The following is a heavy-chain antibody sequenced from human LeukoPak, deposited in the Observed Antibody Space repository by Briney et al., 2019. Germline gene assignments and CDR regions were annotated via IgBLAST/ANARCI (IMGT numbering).Heavy chain of an antibody. CDR2: ISGSGGST. V-gene: IGHV3-23*01. CDR3: AKDLYYDSSGYYFI. CDR1: GFTFSSYA. D-gene: IGHD3-22*01. Sequence: GGSLRLSCAASGFTFSSYAMSWVRQAPGKGLEWVSAISGSGGSTYYADSVKGRFTISRDNSKNTLYLQMNSLRAGDTAVYYCAKDLYYDSSGYYFIWGQGTLVTVSS. J-gene: IGHJ4*02.